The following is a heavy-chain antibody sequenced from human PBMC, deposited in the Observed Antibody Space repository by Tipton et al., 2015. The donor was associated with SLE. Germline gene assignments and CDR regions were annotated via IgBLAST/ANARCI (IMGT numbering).Heavy chain of an antibody. D-gene: IGHD6-13*01. CDR1: GFSVSVSNAW. V-gene: IGHV3-15*01. CDR3: ARDVVYSRTWYGRDAFDI. J-gene: IGHJ3*02. CDR2: IRSKTDGATT. Sequence: SLRLSCAASGFSVSVSNAWMSWVRQAPGKGLEWVGHIRSKTDGATTDYAAPVKGRFTISRDDSKNTLYLQMNSLKTDDSAVYFCARDVVYSRTWYGRDAFDIWGQGTVVTVSS.